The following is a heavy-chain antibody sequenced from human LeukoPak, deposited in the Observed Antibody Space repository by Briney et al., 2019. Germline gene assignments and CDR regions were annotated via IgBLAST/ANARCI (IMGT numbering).Heavy chain of an antibody. D-gene: IGHD1-1*01. V-gene: IGHV1-18*01. Sequence: GASVKVSCKASGYTLTSYGISWVRRAPGQGLEWMGWISAYNGNTNYAQKLQGRVTMTTDTSTSTAYMELRRLRSDDTAVYYCARGYPANEGNGMDVWGQGTTVTVSS. CDR1: GYTLTSYG. J-gene: IGHJ6*02. CDR2: ISAYNGNT. CDR3: ARGYPANEGNGMDV.